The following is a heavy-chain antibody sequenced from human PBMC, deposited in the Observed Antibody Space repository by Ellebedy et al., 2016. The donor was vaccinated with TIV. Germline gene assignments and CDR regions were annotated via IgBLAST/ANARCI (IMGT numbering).Heavy chain of an antibody. CDR3: VREGPEVGPTPSDAFDI. J-gene: IGHJ3*02. CDR2: FISDGSTP. CDR1: GFTFSDYW. Sequence: PGGSLRLSCAASGFTFSDYWMHWVRQAPGKGLVWVSRFISDGSTPNYADSVKGRFTISRDNAKNTLYLQMISLRAEETAVYYCVREGPEVGPTPSDAFDIWGQGTMVIVSS. V-gene: IGHV3-74*01. D-gene: IGHD1-26*01.